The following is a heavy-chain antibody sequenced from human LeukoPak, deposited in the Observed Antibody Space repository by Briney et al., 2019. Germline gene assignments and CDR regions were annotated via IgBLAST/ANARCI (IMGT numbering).Heavy chain of an antibody. CDR1: GFTFSSYA. J-gene: IGHJ3*02. Sequence: GGSLRLSCAASGFTFSSYAMSWARQAPGKGLGWVSSISGSGVSTYYADSVKGRFTISRDNSKNTLYLQMNSLRAEDTAVYYCAKDGFVVVIGAFDIWGQGTMVTVSS. CDR3: AKDGFVVVIGAFDI. V-gene: IGHV3-23*01. CDR2: ISGSGVST. D-gene: IGHD3-3*01.